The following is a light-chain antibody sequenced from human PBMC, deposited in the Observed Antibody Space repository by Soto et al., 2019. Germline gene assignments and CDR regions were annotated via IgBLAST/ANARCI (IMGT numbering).Light chain of an antibody. CDR2: DES. CDR3: QKYNSVPLT. CDR1: QSVSSSY. Sequence: EIVLTRSPGTLSLSPGERATLSCRASQSVSSSYLAWYQQKTGQAPRILIYDESNRATGIPARLSGSGSGTDLTLTISRLQPEDVATYYCQKYNSVPLTCGGGTKVDIK. V-gene: IGKV3-20*01. J-gene: IGKJ4*01.